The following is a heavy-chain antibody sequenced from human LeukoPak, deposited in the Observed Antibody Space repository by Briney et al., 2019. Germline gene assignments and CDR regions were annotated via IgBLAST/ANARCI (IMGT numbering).Heavy chain of an antibody. Sequence: GGSLRLSCAASGFTFSSYAMNWVRQAPGKGLEWVSAISGSGDSTYYADSVKGRFTISRDSSKNTLYLQMNSLRAEDTAIYYCAKDLGGVSCSDYWGQGTLVTVSS. CDR2: ISGSGDST. D-gene: IGHD2-15*01. CDR3: AKDLGGVSCSDY. CDR1: GFTFSSYA. V-gene: IGHV3-23*01. J-gene: IGHJ4*02.